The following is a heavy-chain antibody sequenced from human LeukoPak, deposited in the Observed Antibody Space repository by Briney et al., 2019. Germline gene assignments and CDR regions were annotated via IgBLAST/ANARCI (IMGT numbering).Heavy chain of an antibody. CDR3: AKGGDSSGWYYFDY. CDR1: GFSVSEKY. J-gene: IGHJ4*02. CDR2: IYTSGNT. D-gene: IGHD6-19*01. Sequence: GGSLRLSCAASGFSVSEKYISWVRQAPGKGLDWVSVIYTSGNTYYADSVKGRFTISRDNSKNTVYLQMNSLRAEDTAVYYCAKGGDSSGWYYFDYWGQGTLVTVSP. V-gene: IGHV3-53*01.